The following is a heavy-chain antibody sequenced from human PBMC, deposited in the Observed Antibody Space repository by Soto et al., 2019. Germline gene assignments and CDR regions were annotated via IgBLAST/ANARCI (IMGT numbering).Heavy chain of an antibody. Sequence: GASVKVSCKASGYTFTSYAMHWVRQAPGQRLEWMGWINAGNGNTKYSQKFQGRVTITRDTSASTAYMELSSLRSEDTAVYYCARDVRFGQISYDAFDIWGQGTMVTVSS. J-gene: IGHJ3*02. V-gene: IGHV1-3*01. CDR3: ARDVRFGQISYDAFDI. CDR2: INAGNGNT. CDR1: GYTFTSYA. D-gene: IGHD3-16*02.